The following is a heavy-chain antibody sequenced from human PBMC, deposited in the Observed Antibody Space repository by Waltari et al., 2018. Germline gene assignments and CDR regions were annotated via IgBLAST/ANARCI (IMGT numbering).Heavy chain of an antibody. V-gene: IGHV3-7*01. CDR3: ARRGG. CDR1: GFTFSRYW. D-gene: IGHD3-10*01. CDR2: IKVDGSEK. Sequence: EVQLVESGGGLVQPGGSLRLSCAASGFTFSRYWMTWVRPAPGKGLEWVATIKVDGSEKYYVDSLKGRFTISRDNAKNSLFLQMNSLGAEGTAVYYCARRGGWGQGTLVTVSS. J-gene: IGHJ4*02.